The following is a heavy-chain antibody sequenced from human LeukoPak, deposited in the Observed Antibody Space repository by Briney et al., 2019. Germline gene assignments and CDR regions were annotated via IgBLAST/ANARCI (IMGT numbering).Heavy chain of an antibody. V-gene: IGHV4-34*01. CDR3: ARLDYYDSSGYSD. J-gene: IGHJ4*02. CDR1: GGSFSGYY. Sequence: SETLSLTCAVYGGSFSGYYWSWIRQPPGKGLEWIGEINHSGSTNYNPFLKSRVTISVDTSKNQLSLKLSSVTAADTAVYYCARLDYYDSSGYSDWGQGTLVTVSS. CDR2: INHSGST. D-gene: IGHD3-22*01.